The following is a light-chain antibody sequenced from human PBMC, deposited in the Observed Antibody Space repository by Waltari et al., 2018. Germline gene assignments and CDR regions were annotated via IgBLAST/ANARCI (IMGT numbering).Light chain of an antibody. CDR3: QQYYRSRT. CDR2: WAS. J-gene: IGKJ1*01. Sequence: DIVMTQSPDSLAVFLGERATIPCKYRQSVFYRSDNKNYLAWYQHKPGQPPKLLFYWASTRDSGVPDRFSASGSGTDFTLTINILQAEDVAVYYCQQYYRSRTFGQGTKVEIK. CDR1: QSVFYRSDNKNY. V-gene: IGKV4-1*01.